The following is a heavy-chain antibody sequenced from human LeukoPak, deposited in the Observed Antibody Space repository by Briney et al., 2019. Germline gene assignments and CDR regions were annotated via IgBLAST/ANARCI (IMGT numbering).Heavy chain of an antibody. Sequence: GASVKVSCKASGYTFIRYYIHWVRQAPGQGLEWMGIVNPSGDSTNYAQKFQGRVTMTRDTSTSTVYMELSSLRSEDTAVYYCARMVRGFDAFDIWGQGTMVTVSS. CDR3: ARMVRGFDAFDI. CDR2: VNPSGDST. CDR1: GYTFIRYY. J-gene: IGHJ3*02. V-gene: IGHV1-46*01. D-gene: IGHD3-10*01.